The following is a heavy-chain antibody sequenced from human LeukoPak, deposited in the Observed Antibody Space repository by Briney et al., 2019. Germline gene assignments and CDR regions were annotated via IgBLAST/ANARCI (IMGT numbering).Heavy chain of an antibody. V-gene: IGHV6-1*01. J-gene: IGHJ5*02. CDR3: ARGPSSAAAGKAWFDP. Sequence: SQTLSLTCAISGDSVSSNSAAWNWIRQSLSRGLEWLGRTYYRSKWYNDYAVSVKSRITINPDTSKNQFSLQLNSVTPEDTAVYYCARGPSSAAAGKAWFDPWGQGTLVTVSS. CDR1: GDSVSSNSAA. CDR2: TYYRSKWYN. D-gene: IGHD6-13*01.